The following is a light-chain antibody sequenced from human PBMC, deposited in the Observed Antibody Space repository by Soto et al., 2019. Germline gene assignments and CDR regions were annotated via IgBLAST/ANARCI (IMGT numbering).Light chain of an antibody. CDR2: YDS. V-gene: IGLV3-21*04. Sequence: SYELTQPPSVSVAPGKTARITCGGNNIGSKSVHWYQQKPGQAPVLVIYYDSDRPSGIPERFSGSDSGNTATLTISRVEAGDEADDYCQVWDSSSDHPVYVFGSGTKVTVL. CDR1: NIGSKS. J-gene: IGLJ1*01. CDR3: QVWDSSSDHPVYV.